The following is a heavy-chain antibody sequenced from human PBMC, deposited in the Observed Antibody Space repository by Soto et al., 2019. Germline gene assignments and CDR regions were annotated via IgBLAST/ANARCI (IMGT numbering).Heavy chain of an antibody. D-gene: IGHD6-19*01. CDR1: GFTFSTHD. J-gene: IGHJ4*02. CDR3: AKGLDTGWYFFDH. CDR2: MSTSGGT. V-gene: IGHV3-23*01. Sequence: QLLESGGGLVQPGGSLRVSCAASGFTFSTHDMSWVRQAPGKGLEWVSTMSTSGGTYYADSVKGRFTISRDNSKTTLYLQMNSLRAEDTAVYYCAKGLDTGWYFFDHWGQGTLVTVSS.